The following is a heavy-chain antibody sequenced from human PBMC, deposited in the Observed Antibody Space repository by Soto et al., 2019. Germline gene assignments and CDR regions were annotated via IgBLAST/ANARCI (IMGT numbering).Heavy chain of an antibody. D-gene: IGHD1-7*01. Sequence: QVQLQESGPGLVKPSQTLSLTCTVSGGSISSGGYYWSWIRQHPGKGLEWIGHIYYSGRTYYNPAINSRVTISVDTSKNQFSLKLSSVTAADTAVYYCARDPNGNYGVNCGALDIWGQGTMVTVSS. V-gene: IGHV4-31*03. CDR1: GGSISSGGYY. CDR3: ARDPNGNYGVNCGALDI. J-gene: IGHJ3*02. CDR2: IYYSGRT.